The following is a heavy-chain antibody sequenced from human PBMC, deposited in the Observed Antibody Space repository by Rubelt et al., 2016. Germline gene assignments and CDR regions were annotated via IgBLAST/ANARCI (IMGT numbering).Heavy chain of an antibody. V-gene: IGHV1-18*01. CDR3: VGGEPADY. J-gene: IGHJ4*02. CDR2: ISAYNGNT. CDR1: GYTFTSYG. D-gene: IGHD3-10*01. Sequence: QAQLVQSGAEVKKPGSSVKVSCKASGYTFTSYGISCVRQAPGQGLERMGWISAYNGNTNYAQKLQGRVTMTTETSTSTAYMELRSLISDDTAVDYCVGGEPADYWGQGNLVTVSS.